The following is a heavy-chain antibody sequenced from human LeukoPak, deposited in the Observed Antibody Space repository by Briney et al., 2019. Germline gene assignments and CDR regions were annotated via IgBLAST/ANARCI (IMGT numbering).Heavy chain of an antibody. D-gene: IGHD3-9*01. CDR2: IKQDGTEK. J-gene: IGHJ4*02. CDR3: ARDYILTGYYRVDY. V-gene: IGHV3-7*03. Sequence: GESLRLSCAASGFTFTTYWLGWVRQPPGKGLEWVANIKQDGTEKYYVDSVKGRFTISRDNAKNSLYLQMNSLRAEDTAVYYCARDYILTGYYRVDYWGQGTLVTVSS. CDR1: GFTFTTYW.